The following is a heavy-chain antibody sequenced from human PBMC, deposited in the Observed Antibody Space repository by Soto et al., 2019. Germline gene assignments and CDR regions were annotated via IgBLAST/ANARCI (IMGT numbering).Heavy chain of an antibody. D-gene: IGHD3-10*01. V-gene: IGHV4-59*08. CDR1: GGSISSYY. J-gene: IGHJ4*02. CDR2: IYYSGSP. Sequence: SETLSLTCTVSGGSISSYYWSWIRQPPGKGLEWIGYIYYSGSPNYNPSLKSRVTISVDTSKNQFSLKLSSVTAADTAVYYCARHGPSGYSTFYVWGQGTLVTVSS. CDR3: ARHGPSGYSTFYV.